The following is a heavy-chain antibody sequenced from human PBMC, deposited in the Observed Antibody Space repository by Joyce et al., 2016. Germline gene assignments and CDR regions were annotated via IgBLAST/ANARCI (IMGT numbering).Heavy chain of an antibody. CDR3: AGDRDGRTFVL. Sequence: QVQLQESGPGLVKPSQTLSLTCTVSGDSLSSGGYYWSWLRQHPEKGLEWIRYIYYGDITSYYPSVKSRVAISIDTSKNQFSLRVRSVTAADAAVYYCAGDRDGRTFVLWGRGTLVTVSS. D-gene: IGHD1-26*01. CDR1: GDSLSSGGYY. J-gene: IGHJ2*01. CDR2: IYYGDIT. V-gene: IGHV4-31*03.